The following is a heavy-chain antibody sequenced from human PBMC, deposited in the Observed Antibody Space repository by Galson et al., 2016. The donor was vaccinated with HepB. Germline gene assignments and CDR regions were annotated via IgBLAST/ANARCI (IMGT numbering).Heavy chain of an antibody. CDR3: VRRREKDY. D-gene: IGHD1-26*01. J-gene: IGHJ4*02. CDR1: GFPFSSYS. CDR2: ITSDGSTT. Sequence: SLRISCAASGFPFSSYSMHWVRQAPGKGLVWVSRITSDGSTTTYADSVKGRFTISRDNTKNTLYLQMNSLRAEDTAVYYCVRRREKDYWGQGTLVTVSS. V-gene: IGHV3-74*01.